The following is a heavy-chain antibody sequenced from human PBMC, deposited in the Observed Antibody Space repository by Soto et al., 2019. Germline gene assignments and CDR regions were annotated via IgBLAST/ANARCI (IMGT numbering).Heavy chain of an antibody. Sequence: ASVKVSCKAPRGLFSSYVFNWVRQAPGQGLEWMGGVNPILNIADHAQKFQGRVTITADASTGTVYMELSSLRSDDTATYFCARERHGSGDSCNYYYIMDPWGQGTTFTVS. CDR2: VNPILNIA. V-gene: IGHV1-69*10. J-gene: IGHJ6*02. CDR1: RGLFSSYV. CDR3: ARERHGSGDSCNYYYIMDP. D-gene: IGHD2-15*01.